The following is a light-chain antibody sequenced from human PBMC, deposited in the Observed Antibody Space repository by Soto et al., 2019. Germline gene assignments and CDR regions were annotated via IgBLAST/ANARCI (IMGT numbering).Light chain of an antibody. CDR3: SSYTSSSTLYV. CDR2: EVS. Sequence: QSVLAQPASVSGSPGQSITISCAGTSSDVGAYNYVSWYQQLPGKAPKLMIYEVSNRPSGVSNRFSGSKSGNTASLTISGLQAEDEADYYCSSYTSSSTLYVFGSGTKATVL. J-gene: IGLJ1*01. V-gene: IGLV2-14*01. CDR1: SSDVGAYNY.